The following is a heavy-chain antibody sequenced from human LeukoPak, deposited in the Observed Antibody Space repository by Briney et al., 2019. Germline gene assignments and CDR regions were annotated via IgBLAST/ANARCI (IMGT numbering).Heavy chain of an antibody. D-gene: IGHD4-11*01. CDR2: ISYDGDTI. CDR3: ARSGGLQKFDY. CDR1: EFTFSNYA. Sequence: PGRSLRLSCAASEFTFSNYALHWVRQAPGKGLQWVAVISYDGDTIHYADSVKGRFIISRDTSENTLYLQMNSLRAEDTAVYYCARSGGLQKFDYWGQGTLVTVSS. J-gene: IGHJ4*02. V-gene: IGHV3-30-3*01.